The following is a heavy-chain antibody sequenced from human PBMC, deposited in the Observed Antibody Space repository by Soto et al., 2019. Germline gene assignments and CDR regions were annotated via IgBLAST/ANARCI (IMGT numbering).Heavy chain of an antibody. Sequence: GASVKVSCKASGYSLTTSVITWVRQAPGQGLEWMGWISGKNGNTKYAQNFQGRATMTTDTSTSTAYMELRTLRSDDTAMYYCARIYNDPGYAFDIWGQGTMVTVSS. D-gene: IGHD1-1*01. CDR3: ARIYNDPGYAFDI. V-gene: IGHV1-18*01. CDR2: ISGKNGNT. CDR1: GYSLTTSV. J-gene: IGHJ3*02.